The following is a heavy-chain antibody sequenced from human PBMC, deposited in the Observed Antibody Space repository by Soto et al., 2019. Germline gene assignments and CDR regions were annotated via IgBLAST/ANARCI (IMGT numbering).Heavy chain of an antibody. D-gene: IGHD3-22*01. J-gene: IGHJ4*02. CDR2: ISAYNGNT. CDR1: GYTFTSYC. CDR3: ARGRGLYYYDSSAIIDY. V-gene: IGHV1-18*01. Sequence: QVQLVQSGAEVKKPGASVKVSCKASGYTFTSYCISWVRLAPGQGLEWMGWISAYNGNTNYAQKLQGRVTMTTDTSTSTAYMELRSLRSDDTAVYYCARGRGLYYYDSSAIIDYWGQGTLVTVSS.